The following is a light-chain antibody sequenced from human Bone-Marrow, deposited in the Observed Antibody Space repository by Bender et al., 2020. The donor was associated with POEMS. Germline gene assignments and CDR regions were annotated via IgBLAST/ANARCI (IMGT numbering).Light chain of an antibody. V-gene: IGLV2-14*01. CDR1: SSDVGGYNY. J-gene: IGLJ1*01. Sequence: QSVLTQPPSVSGSPGQSIAISCTGTSSDVGGYNYVSWFQLHPGKAPQLVIFDVSNRPSGVSDRFSGSKSGNTASLTISGLQAEDEADYYCNSYASGSTLVFGTGTKVTVL. CDR3: NSYASGSTLV. CDR2: DVS.